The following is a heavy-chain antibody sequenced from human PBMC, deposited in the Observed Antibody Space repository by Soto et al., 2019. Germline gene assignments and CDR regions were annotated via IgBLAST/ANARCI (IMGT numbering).Heavy chain of an antibody. V-gene: IGHV2-5*01. CDR1: GFSLSTSGVG. Sequence: ASGPTLVNPTQTLTLTCTFSGFSLSTSGVGVGWIRQPPGKALEWLALIYWNDDKRYSPSLKSRLTITKDTSKNQVVLTMTNMDPVDTATYYCALRSLSRPSGWYSFDYWGQGTLVTVSS. CDR2: IYWNDDK. D-gene: IGHD6-19*01. CDR3: ALRSLSRPSGWYSFDY. J-gene: IGHJ4*02.